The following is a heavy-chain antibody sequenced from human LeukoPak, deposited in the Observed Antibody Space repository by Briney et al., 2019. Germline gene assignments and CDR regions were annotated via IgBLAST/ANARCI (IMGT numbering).Heavy chain of an antibody. J-gene: IGHJ4*02. Sequence: GGSLRLSCAASGFTFSSYWMHWVRQAPGKGLVWVSRINSDGSSTSYADSVKGRFTISRDNAKNTLYLQMNSLRAEDTAVYYCARVAGGSSPYYFDDWGRGTMVTVSS. CDR3: ARVAGGSSPYYFDD. V-gene: IGHV3-74*01. CDR2: INSDGSST. CDR1: GFTFSSYW. D-gene: IGHD6-13*01.